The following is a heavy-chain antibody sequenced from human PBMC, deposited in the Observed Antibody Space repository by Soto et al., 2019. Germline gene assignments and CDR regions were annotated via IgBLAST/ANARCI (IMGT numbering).Heavy chain of an antibody. D-gene: IGHD6-6*01. CDR2: IKQDGSEK. Sequence: PGGSLRLSCAASGFTFSSYWMSWVRQAPGKGLEWAANIKQDGSEKYYVDSVKGRFTISRDNAKNSLYLQMNSLRAEDTAVYYCARSIAARLNWFDPWGKGTLVTVSS. V-gene: IGHV3-7*01. CDR1: GFTFSSYW. J-gene: IGHJ5*02. CDR3: ARSIAARLNWFDP.